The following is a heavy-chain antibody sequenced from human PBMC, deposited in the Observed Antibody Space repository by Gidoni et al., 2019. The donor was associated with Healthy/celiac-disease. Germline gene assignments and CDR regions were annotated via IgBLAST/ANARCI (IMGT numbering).Heavy chain of an antibody. CDR3: ARHGGITMIVVVVDAFDI. Sequence: QLQLQESGPGLVKPSETLSLTCPVSGGSISISSYYWGWIRHPPGKGLEWIGSIYYSGSTYYNPSLKSRVTISVDTSKNQFSLKLSSVTAADTAVYYCARHGGITMIVVVVDAFDIWGQGTMVTVSS. CDR1: GGSISISSYY. J-gene: IGHJ3*02. V-gene: IGHV4-39*01. CDR2: IYYSGST. D-gene: IGHD3-22*01.